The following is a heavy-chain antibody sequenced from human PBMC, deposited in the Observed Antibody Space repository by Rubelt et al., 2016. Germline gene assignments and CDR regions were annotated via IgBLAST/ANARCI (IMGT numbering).Heavy chain of an antibody. CDR3: ATERLGGWDAIFDY. CDR2: MNPNSGNT. V-gene: IGHV1-8*03. J-gene: IGHJ4*02. D-gene: IGHD6-19*01. CDR1: GYTFTSYG. Sequence: QVQLVQSGAEVKKPGASVKVSCKASGYTFTSYGINWVRQATGQGLEWMGWMNPNSGNTGYAQKFQGRVTITRNTSISTAYMGLSSLRSEDTAVYYCATERLGGWDAIFDYWGQGTLVTVSS.